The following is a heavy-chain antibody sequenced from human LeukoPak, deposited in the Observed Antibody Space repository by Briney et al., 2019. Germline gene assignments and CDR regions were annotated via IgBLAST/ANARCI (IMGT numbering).Heavy chain of an antibody. Sequence: GGSLRLSCAASGFTFSDYYMSWIRQAPGKGLEWVSYISSGSSYKNYADSVKGRFTISRDNAKNSLYLQMNSLRAEDTAVYYCASCLGSCYWGGFDYWGQGTLVTVSS. CDR1: GFTFSDYY. J-gene: IGHJ4*02. V-gene: IGHV3-11*03. CDR3: ASCLGSCYWGGFDY. D-gene: IGHD2-2*01. CDR2: ISSGSSYK.